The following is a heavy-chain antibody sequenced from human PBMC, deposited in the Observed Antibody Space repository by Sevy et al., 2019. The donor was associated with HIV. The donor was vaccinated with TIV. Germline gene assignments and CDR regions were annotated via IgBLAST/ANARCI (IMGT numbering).Heavy chain of an antibody. V-gene: IGHV4-59*08. J-gene: IGHJ5*01. CDR1: GGSITSLY. Sequence: SETLSLTCTVSGGSITSLYWNWIRQPPGKGLEWIANIYYNGHINYNPSLKSRVTLSLDTSKNQFSLRLSSVTDADTDKYYREGGNAWGRGDSWGQGTLVTVSS. CDR3: EGGNAWGRGDS. CDR2: IYYNGHI. D-gene: IGHD1-26*01.